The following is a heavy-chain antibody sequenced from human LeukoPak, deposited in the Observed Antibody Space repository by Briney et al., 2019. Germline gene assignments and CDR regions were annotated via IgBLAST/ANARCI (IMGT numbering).Heavy chain of an antibody. CDR3: ARDGRLYYYYYYMDV. J-gene: IGHJ6*03. CDR1: GFTFSSYA. D-gene: IGHD5-12*01. V-gene: IGHV3-30-3*01. Sequence: PGGSLRLSCAASGFTFSSYAMHWVRQAPGKGLEWVAVISYDGSNKYYADSVKGRFTISRDNSKNTLYLQMNSLRAEDTAVYYCARDGRLYYYYYYMDVWGKGTTVTVSS. CDR2: ISYDGSNK.